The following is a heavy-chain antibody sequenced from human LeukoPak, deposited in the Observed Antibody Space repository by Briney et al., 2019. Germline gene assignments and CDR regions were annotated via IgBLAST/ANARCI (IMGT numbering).Heavy chain of an antibody. J-gene: IGHJ5*02. CDR3: AKGLAGNP. Sequence: GGSLRLSCAASGFTFSSYAMSWIRQAPGKGLEWVSAISSGGGNTDYADSVKGRFTISRDNSKNTLYLQMNSLRAEDTAVYYCAKGLAGNPWGQGTLVTVSS. D-gene: IGHD2-15*01. V-gene: IGHV3-23*01. CDR2: ISSGGGNT. CDR1: GFTFSSYA.